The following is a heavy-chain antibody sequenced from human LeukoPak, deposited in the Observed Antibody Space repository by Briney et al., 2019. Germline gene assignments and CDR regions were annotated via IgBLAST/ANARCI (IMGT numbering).Heavy chain of an antibody. V-gene: IGHV4-34*01. Sequence: SEILSLTSSVYGGSFSGFYWNWIRQPPGKGLEWIGEINHSGSTHYSPSLKSRLSISVDPSKNQFSLKLSSVTAADTAVYYCARGGGYCTNNVCPPWFDPWGQGALVTVSS. CDR1: GGSFSGFY. CDR3: ARGGGYCTNNVCPPWFDP. J-gene: IGHJ5*02. D-gene: IGHD2-8*01. CDR2: INHSGST.